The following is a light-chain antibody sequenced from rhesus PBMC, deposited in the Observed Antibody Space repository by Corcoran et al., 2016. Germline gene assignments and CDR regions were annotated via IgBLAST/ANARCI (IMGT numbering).Light chain of an antibody. Sequence: ETVVTQSPATLSLSPGERVTLSCRASQSVGSNLAWYQQRPGQPPKFLIYDASTRATGIPDRFSGSGSGTEFTLTISSLEPEDVGVYYCQQYNSWNSFGQETKVEIK. CDR3: QQYNSWNS. CDR1: QSVGSN. CDR2: DAS. J-gene: IGKJ2*01. V-gene: IGKV3-42*02.